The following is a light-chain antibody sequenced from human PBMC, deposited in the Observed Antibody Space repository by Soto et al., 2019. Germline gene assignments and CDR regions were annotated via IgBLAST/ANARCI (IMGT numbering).Light chain of an antibody. CDR2: EGS. CDR1: SSDVGSYNL. J-gene: IGLJ2*01. V-gene: IGLV2-23*01. Sequence: QSVLTQPASVSGSPGQSITISCTGTSSDVGSYNLVSWYQQHPGKAPKLMIYEGSKRPSGGSNRFSGSKSGNTASLTISGLQAEDEADYYCCSYAGSSTTHVVFGGGTQLTVL. CDR3: CSYAGSSTTHVV.